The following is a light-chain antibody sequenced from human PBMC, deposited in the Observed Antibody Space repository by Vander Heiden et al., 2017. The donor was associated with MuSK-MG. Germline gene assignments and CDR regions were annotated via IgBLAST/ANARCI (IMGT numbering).Light chain of an antibody. CDR3: QSADSSGTYRV. J-gene: IGLJ3*02. CDR2: NDT. CDR1: ALPKQY. V-gene: IGLV3-25*03. Sequence: SYELTQPPSVSVSPGQTARITCSGDALPKQYAYWYQQKPGQAPVRVIYNDTERPSGIPERFSGSSSGTAVTLTISGVQAEDEADYYCQSADSSGTYRVFGGGTKMTVL.